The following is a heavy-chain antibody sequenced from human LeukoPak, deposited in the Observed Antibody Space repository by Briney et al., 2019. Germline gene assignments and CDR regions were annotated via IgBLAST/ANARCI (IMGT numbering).Heavy chain of an antibody. V-gene: IGHV4-59*01. CDR3: ARDSSSSMGYYMDV. D-gene: IGHD6-6*01. Sequence: SETLSLTCTVSGGSISSYYWSWIRQPPGKGLEWIGYIYYSGSTNYNPSLKSRVTISVDTSKNQLSLKLSSVTAADRAVYYCARDSSSSMGYYMDVWGKGTTVTVSS. CDR2: IYYSGST. CDR1: GGSISSYY. J-gene: IGHJ6*03.